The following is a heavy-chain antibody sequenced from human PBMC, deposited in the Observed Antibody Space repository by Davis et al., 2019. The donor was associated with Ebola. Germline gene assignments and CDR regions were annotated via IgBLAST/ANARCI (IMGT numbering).Heavy chain of an antibody. D-gene: IGHD3-10*01. CDR3: ARDSGRGWFDP. V-gene: IGHV4-59*01. J-gene: IGHJ5*02. CDR2: IYYSGST. CDR1: GGSISSYY. Sequence: MPGGSLRLSCAVYGGSISSYYWSWIRQPPGKGLEWIGYIYYSGSTNYNPSLKSRVTISVDTSKNQFSLKLSSVTAADTAVYYCARDSGRGWFDPWGQGTLVTVSS.